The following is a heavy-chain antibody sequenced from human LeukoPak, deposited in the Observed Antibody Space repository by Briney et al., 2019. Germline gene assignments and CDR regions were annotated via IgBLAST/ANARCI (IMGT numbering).Heavy chain of an antibody. V-gene: IGHV4-59*11. CDR3: ARQYCGGDCQYFDY. D-gene: IGHD2-21*02. CDR1: GCSISSHY. Sequence: SETLCLTCTVSGCSISSHYWSWIRQPPGKGLEWIGYIYYSGSTNYKPSLKSRVTISVDTSKNQFSLKLSSVTAADTAVYYCARQYCGGDCQYFDYWGQGTLVTVSS. J-gene: IGHJ4*02. CDR2: IYYSGST.